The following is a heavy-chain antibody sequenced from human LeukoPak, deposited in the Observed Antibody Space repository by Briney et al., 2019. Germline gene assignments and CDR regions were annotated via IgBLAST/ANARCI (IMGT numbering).Heavy chain of an antibody. CDR2: IYHSGST. Sequence: SGTLSLTCAVSGGSLSSSNWWSWVRPPPGKGLEWIGEIYHSGSTNYNPSLKSRVTISVDRSKNQFSLKLSSVTAADTAVYYCARRTVTIFGVTFDYWGQGALVTVSS. V-gene: IGHV4-4*02. D-gene: IGHD3-3*01. J-gene: IGHJ4*02. CDR1: GGSLSSSNW. CDR3: ARRTVTIFGVTFDY.